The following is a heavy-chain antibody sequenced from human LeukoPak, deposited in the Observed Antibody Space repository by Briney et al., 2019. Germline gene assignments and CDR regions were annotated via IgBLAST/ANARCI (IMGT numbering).Heavy chain of an antibody. V-gene: IGHV3-64D*06. CDR3: AKAFVVVVPSIDY. D-gene: IGHD2-15*01. J-gene: IGHJ4*02. Sequence: GGSLRLSCSASGFTFSNYAMHWVRQTPGKGLEYVSAISSNGGSTYYADSVKGRFTISRDNSKNTLYLHMSSLRAEDTALYYRAKAFVVVVPSIDYWGQGTLVTVSS. CDR2: ISSNGGST. CDR1: GFTFSNYA.